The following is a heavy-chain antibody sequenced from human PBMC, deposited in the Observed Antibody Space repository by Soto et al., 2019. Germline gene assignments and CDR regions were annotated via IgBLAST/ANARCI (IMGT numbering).Heavy chain of an antibody. CDR1: GFTFSSYA. J-gene: IGHJ4*02. D-gene: IGHD3-22*01. CDR3: VKGEVYYYSSGYYPFDY. Sequence: PGGSLRLSCAASGFTFSSYAMGWVHQAPGKGLELVSTISAGGGRTYYADSVKGGFTISRDNSKNTQYLQMSSLRADDTAVYYCVKGEVYYYSSGYYPFDYWGQGTLVTVSS. CDR2: ISAGGGRT. V-gene: IGHV3-23*01.